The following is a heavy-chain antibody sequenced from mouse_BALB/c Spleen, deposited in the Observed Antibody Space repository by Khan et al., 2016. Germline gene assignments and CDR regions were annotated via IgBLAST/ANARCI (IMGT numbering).Heavy chain of an antibody. CDR2: IWSGGST. Sequence: QVQLKQSGHGLVQPSQSLSITCPVSGFSFTSHGVHWVRQSPGKGLEWLGGIWSGGSTAQNAAFISRLSISENKTKSQIFFKINRLQANDTTIYYCSRNVGPITGTGYAVDY. CDR3: SRNVGPITGTGYAVDY. CDR1: GFSFTSHG. V-gene: IGHV2-2*02. J-gene: IGHJ4*01. D-gene: IGHD4-1*01.